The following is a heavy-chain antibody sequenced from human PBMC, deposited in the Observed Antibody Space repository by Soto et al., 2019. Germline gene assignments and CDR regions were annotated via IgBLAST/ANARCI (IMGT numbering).Heavy chain of an antibody. CDR2: IYPGDSDT. V-gene: IGHV5-51*01. CDR1: GYTFTSHW. CDR3: ARDGRSSTWFFDS. D-gene: IGHD6-13*01. Sequence: PGESLKISCKGSGYTFTSHWIGWVRQMPGKGLEWMGIIYPGDSDTRYSPSFQGQVTISVDKSTSTAYLQWGSLKASDTAMYYCARDGRSSTWFFDSWGQGTLVTVSS. J-gene: IGHJ4*02.